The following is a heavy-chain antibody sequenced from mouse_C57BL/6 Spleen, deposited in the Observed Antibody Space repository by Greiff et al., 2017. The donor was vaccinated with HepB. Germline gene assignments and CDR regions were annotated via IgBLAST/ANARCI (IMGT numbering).Heavy chain of an antibody. CDR2: IDPENGDT. Sequence: EVQLQQSGAELVRPGASVKLSCTASGFNIKDDYMHWVKQRPEQGLEWIGWIDPENGDTENASKFQGKATITADTSSNTAYLQLSSLTSEDTAVYYCTSPLYYGSSYGFAYWGQGTLVTVSA. D-gene: IGHD1-1*01. J-gene: IGHJ3*01. CDR3: TSPLYYGSSYGFAY. V-gene: IGHV14-4*01. CDR1: GFNIKDDY.